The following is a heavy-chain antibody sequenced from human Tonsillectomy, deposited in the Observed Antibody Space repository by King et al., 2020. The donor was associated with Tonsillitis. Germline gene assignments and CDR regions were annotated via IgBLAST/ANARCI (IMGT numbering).Heavy chain of an antibody. CDR2: INHSGST. J-gene: IGHJ5*02. Sequence: VQLQQWGAGLLKPSETLSLTCAVYGGSFSGYYWSWIRQPPGKGLEWIGEINHSGSTNYNPSLKSRVTVSVDTSKNQFSLKLSSVTAADTAVYYCARGARYSRTRGWFDPWGQGTLVTVSS. V-gene: IGHV4-34*01. CDR3: ARGARYSRTRGWFDP. CDR1: GGSFSGYY. D-gene: IGHD6-13*01.